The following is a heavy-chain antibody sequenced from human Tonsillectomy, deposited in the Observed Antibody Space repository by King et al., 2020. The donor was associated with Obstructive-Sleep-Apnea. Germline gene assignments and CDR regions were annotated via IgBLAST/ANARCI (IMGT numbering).Heavy chain of an antibody. D-gene: IGHD2-21*02. Sequence: QLVQSGAEVKKPGASVKVSCKASGYTFTGHYMHWVRQAPGQGLEWMGWINPNSGGTNYAQKFQGRVTMTRDTSISTAYLYLSSLRSDDTAVYYCATGIYCGGDCSTDYWGQGTLVTVSS. V-gene: IGHV1-2*02. J-gene: IGHJ4*02. CDR1: GYTFTGHY. CDR3: ATGIYCGGDCSTDY. CDR2: INPNSGGT.